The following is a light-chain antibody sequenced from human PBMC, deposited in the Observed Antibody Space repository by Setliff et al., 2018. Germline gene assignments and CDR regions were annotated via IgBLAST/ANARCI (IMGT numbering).Light chain of an antibody. CDR1: SSDVGSYDL. CDR2: DVN. V-gene: IGLV2-14*01. CDR3: CAYTGSSTYV. Sequence: QSALTQPASVSGSPGQSITISCSGTSSDVGSYDLVSWYQQHPGTAPKLIISDVNNRPSGVSNRFSGSKSGNTAPLTISGLQAEDEAAYYCCAYTGSSTYVFGTGTKVTVL. J-gene: IGLJ1*01.